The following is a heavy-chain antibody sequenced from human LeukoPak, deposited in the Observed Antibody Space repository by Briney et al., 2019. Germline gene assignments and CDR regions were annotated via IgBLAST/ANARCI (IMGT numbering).Heavy chain of an antibody. J-gene: IGHJ4*02. CDR2: ISGSGSSI. Sequence: GGSLRLSCAASGFTFSNYEMNWVRQAPGRGLEWVSYISGSGSSIYYADSVKGRFTISRDNAKNSLYLHMNSLRAEDTAVYYCARGYPQERTMIVGVIPYFDSWGQGTLVTVSS. D-gene: IGHD3-22*01. CDR1: GFTFSNYE. V-gene: IGHV3-48*03. CDR3: ARGYPQERTMIVGVIPYFDS.